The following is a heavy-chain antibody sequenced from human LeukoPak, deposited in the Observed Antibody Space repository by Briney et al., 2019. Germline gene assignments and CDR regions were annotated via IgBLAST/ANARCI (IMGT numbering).Heavy chain of an antibody. CDR3: ARDPGYDYVWGSYRSFDY. Sequence: GGSLRLSCAASGFTFSSYEMNCVRQAPGKGLEWVSYISSSGSTIYYADSVKGRFTISRDNAKNSLYLQMNSLRAEDTAVYYCARDPGYDYVWGSYRSFDYWGQGTLVTVSS. CDR1: GFTFSSYE. CDR2: ISSSGSTI. J-gene: IGHJ4*02. D-gene: IGHD3-16*02. V-gene: IGHV3-48*03.